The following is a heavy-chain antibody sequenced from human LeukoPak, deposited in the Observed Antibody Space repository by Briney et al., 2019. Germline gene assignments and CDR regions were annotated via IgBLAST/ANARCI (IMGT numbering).Heavy chain of an antibody. D-gene: IGHD4-17*01. CDR1: GGSISSHY. CDR3: ARDPTTVTKGFGL. Sequence: SDTLSLICTLSGGSISSHYWTWLRQPPAKGLEWIGYISYIGNTNYSPSLKSRVTISVDTPKNQFSLKVNSVTAADTAVYYCARDPTTVTKGFGLWGQGTAVTGSS. J-gene: IGHJ3*01. CDR2: ISYIGNT. V-gene: IGHV4-59*11.